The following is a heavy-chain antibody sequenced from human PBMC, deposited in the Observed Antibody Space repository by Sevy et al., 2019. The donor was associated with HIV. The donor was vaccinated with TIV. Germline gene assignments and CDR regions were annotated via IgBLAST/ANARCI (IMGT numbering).Heavy chain of an antibody. CDR2: IYPDDSDT. J-gene: IGHJ6*02. CDR1: GYNFISYW. V-gene: IGHV5-51*01. D-gene: IGHD4-17*01. CDR3: ARHHASYGVTGYYYHYGLDV. Sequence: GESLKISCKGSGYNFISYWIGWVRQMPGRGLEWMGIIYPDDSDTRYSPSFQGQVTISVDKSINTAYLQWSSLKASDTAMYYCARHHASYGVTGYYYHYGLDVWGQGTTVTVSS.